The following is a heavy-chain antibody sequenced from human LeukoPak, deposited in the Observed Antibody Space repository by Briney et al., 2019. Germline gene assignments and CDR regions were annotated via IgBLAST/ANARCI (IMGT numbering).Heavy chain of an antibody. Sequence: GESLKISCEASEYNFSDYWIGWVRQMPGKGLEWMGIIYPGDSDTKYSPSFQGQVTTSADKSISTAYLQWSSLKASDTAIYYCARRWGSGSFDSWGQGTLVTVSS. CDR3: ARRWGSGSFDS. J-gene: IGHJ4*02. CDR1: EYNFSDYW. V-gene: IGHV5-51*01. CDR2: IYPGDSDT. D-gene: IGHD3-10*01.